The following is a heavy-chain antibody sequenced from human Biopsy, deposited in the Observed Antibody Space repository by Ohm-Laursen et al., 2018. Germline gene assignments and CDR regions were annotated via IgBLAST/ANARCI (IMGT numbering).Heavy chain of an antibody. CDR3: ARDRWPHVTLLGLVVFDF. J-gene: IGHJ4*02. V-gene: IGHV1-18*01. Sequence: GESPKISCKASGYTFTNYGISWVRQAPGQGLEWMGWISPYNGDTDYAQKLQGRVTMTTDTSTSTAYMDLRSLRSDDTAVYYCARDRWPHVTLLGLVVFDFWGQGTLVIVSS. D-gene: IGHD3-3*01. CDR1: GYTFTNYG. CDR2: ISPYNGDT.